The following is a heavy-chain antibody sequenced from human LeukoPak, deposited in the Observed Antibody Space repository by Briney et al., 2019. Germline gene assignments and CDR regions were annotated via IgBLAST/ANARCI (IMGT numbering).Heavy chain of an antibody. CDR2: IYYSGST. J-gene: IGHJ4*02. Sequence: SQTLSLTCTVSGGSISSYYRSWIRQPPGKGLEWIGYIYYSGSTNYNPSLKSRVTISVDTSKNQFSLKLSSVTAADTAVYYCARTDSSSWYGWFDYWGQGTLVTVSS. D-gene: IGHD6-13*01. CDR3: ARTDSSSWYGWFDY. CDR1: GGSISSYY. V-gene: IGHV4-59*01.